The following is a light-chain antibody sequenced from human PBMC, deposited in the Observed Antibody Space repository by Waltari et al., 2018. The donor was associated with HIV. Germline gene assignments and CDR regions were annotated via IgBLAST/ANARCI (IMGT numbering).Light chain of an antibody. CDR3: SSYAGSNTLI. CDR2: EVT. CDR1: SSDIGASNY. Sequence: QSAQTQPPSASGSPGHSVTISCAGTSSDIGASNYVSWYQQHPGKAPKHIIYEVTKRPSGVPDRVSGSKSGNAASMTVSGLQTEDEAVYYCSSYAGSNTLIFGGGT. J-gene: IGLJ2*01. V-gene: IGLV2-8*01.